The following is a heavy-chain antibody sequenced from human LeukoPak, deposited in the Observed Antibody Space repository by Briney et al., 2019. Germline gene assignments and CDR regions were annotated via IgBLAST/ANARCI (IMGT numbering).Heavy chain of an antibody. D-gene: IGHD6-13*01. CDR2: ISGSGGST. CDR3: AKDDSAAGEGWFDP. CDR1: GFTFSSYA. Sequence: GGSLRLSCTASGFTFSSYAMSWVRQAPGKGLEWVSAISGSGGSTYYADSVKGRFTISRDNSKNTLYLQMNSLRAEDTAVYYCAKDDSAAGEGWFDPWGQGTLVTVSS. V-gene: IGHV3-23*01. J-gene: IGHJ5*02.